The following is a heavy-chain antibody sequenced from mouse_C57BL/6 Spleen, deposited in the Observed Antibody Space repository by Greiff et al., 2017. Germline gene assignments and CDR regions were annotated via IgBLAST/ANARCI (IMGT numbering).Heavy chain of an antibody. J-gene: IGHJ3*01. V-gene: IGHV1-50*01. CDR3: ARRQGYDYDQN. D-gene: IGHD2-4*01. CDR1: GYTFTSYW. Sequence: QVQLQQPGAELVKPGASVKLSCKASGYTFTSYWMQWVKQRPGQGLEWIGEIDPSDSYTNYNQKFKGKATLTVETSSSTDYMQLSSLTSEDSAVYYCARRQGYDYDQNWGQGTLVTVSA. CDR2: IDPSDSYT.